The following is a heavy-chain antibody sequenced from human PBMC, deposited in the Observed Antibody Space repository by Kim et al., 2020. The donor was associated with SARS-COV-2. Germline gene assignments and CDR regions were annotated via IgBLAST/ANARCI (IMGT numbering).Heavy chain of an antibody. V-gene: IGHV5-10-1*01. J-gene: IGHJ4*02. CDR1: GYSFSNYW. CDR3: ARLAPPYGGNYFDY. Sequence: GESLKISCKGSGYSFSNYWINWVRQMPGKGLEWMGKIDPSDSYTNYSPSFQGHVTISADKSISTAYLHWSSLKASDTAMYYCARLAPPYGGNYFDYWGQGALVTVSS. CDR2: IDPSDSYT. D-gene: IGHD2-15*01.